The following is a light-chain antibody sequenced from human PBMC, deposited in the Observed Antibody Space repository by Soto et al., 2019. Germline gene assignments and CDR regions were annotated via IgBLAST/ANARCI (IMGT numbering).Light chain of an antibody. CDR3: QQSYSAPIT. J-gene: IGKJ4*01. V-gene: IGKV1-39*01. CDR2: AAS. Sequence: DIQMTQSPSSLSASVGDRVTITCRASQSISTYLNWYQQKPGNAPNLLIYAASSLQSGVPSRFSGSGSGTDFTLTISSLQPEDFATYYCQQSYSAPITFGGGTKVEIK. CDR1: QSISTY.